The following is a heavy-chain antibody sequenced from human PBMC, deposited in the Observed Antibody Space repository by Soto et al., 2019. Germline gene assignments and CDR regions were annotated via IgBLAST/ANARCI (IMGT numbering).Heavy chain of an antibody. Sequence: QVRLLQSGAEVKKPGASVKVSCKASGYTFSGYNMHWVRQAPGQGLEWMGWINPNSGGTNFARKFQGRVTMTRDTSIGTAYMELTNLTSDDTAVYFCARDLLWSAQKPIDFWGQGILVTVSS. J-gene: IGHJ4*02. CDR3: ARDLLWSAQKPIDF. CDR1: GYTFSGYN. D-gene: IGHD2-21*01. V-gene: IGHV1-2*02. CDR2: INPNSGGT.